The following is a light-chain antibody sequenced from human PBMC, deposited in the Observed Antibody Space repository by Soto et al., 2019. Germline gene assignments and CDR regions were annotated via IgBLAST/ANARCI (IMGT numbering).Light chain of an antibody. V-gene: IGKV1-5*03. CDR3: QQYNDNWT. CDR2: KAS. Sequence: DIQMTQPPSTLSASVGDRVTITCRASQSISSWLAWYQQKPGTAPKLLIYKASTLQTGVPSRFSGSGSGTEFTLTTSSLQPDDFATYYCQQYNDNWTFGQGTKV. CDR1: QSISSW. J-gene: IGKJ1*01.